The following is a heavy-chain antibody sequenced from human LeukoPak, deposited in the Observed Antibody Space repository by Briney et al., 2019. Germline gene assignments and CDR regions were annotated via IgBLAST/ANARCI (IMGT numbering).Heavy chain of an antibody. CDR1: GFTFSNYW. V-gene: IGHV3-74*01. CDR2: INGDGRRT. J-gene: IGHJ4*01. CDR3: ERSTVTNYFEY. Sequence: GASLRLSCAASGFTFSNYWLHWVRLAPGKGLVWVSRINGDGRRTTYEDSVRGRFTISRDNAKNSLYLPVNRLRDEDTAVYYCERSTVTNYFEYWGHGAPVTASS. D-gene: IGHD4-17*01.